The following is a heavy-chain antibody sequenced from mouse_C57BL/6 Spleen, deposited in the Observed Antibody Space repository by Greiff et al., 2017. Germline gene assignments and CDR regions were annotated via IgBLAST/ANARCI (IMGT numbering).Heavy chain of an antibody. CDR3: TRRDYGYYAMDY. D-gene: IGHD2-4*01. CDR2: IDPETGGT. J-gene: IGHJ4*01. V-gene: IGHV1-15*01. CDR1: GYTFTDYD. Sequence: QVQLQQSGAELVRPGASVTLSCKASGYTFTDYDMHWVKQTPVHGLEWIGAIDPETGGTAYNQKFKGKAILTADKSSSTAYMELRSLPSEDSAVYYSTRRDYGYYAMDYWGQGTSVTVSS.